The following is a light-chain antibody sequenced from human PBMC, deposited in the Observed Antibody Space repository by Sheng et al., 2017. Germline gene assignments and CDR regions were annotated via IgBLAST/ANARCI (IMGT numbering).Light chain of an antibody. CDR1: ESVTGRY. Sequence: NVLTQSPGTLSLSPGERATLSCRASESVTGRYLAWYQQKPGQAPRLLISGASNRATGIPDRFSGSGSGTDFTLTISRLEPEDFAVYYCQQYGSSLGTFGQGTKLEI. CDR3: QQYGSSLGT. V-gene: IGKV3-20*01. CDR2: GAS. J-gene: IGKJ2*01.